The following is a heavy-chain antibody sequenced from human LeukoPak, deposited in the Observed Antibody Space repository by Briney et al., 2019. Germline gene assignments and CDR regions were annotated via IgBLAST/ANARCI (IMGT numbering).Heavy chain of an antibody. CDR1: GYTFTGYY. CDR2: INPNSGGT. CDR3: ARGSTYYYGSGSYQRQEAPDY. Sequence: ASVKVSCKASGYTFTGYYIHWVRQAPGQGLEWMGWINPNSGGTNYAQKFQGRVTMTRDTSISTAYMELSRLRSDDTAVYYCARGSTYYYGSGSYQRQEAPDYWGQGTLVPSPQ. J-gene: IGHJ4*02. D-gene: IGHD3-10*01. V-gene: IGHV1-2*02.